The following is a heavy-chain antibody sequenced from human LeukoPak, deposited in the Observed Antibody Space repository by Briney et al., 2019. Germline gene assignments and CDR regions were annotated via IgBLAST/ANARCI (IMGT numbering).Heavy chain of an antibody. CDR1: GYTFTGYY. V-gene: IGHV1-2*02. J-gene: IGHJ4*02. D-gene: IGHD1-1*01. Sequence: ASVKVSCKASGYTFTGYYIHWVRQAPGQGLEWMGWINPNGGGTNYAQKFQGRVTMTRDTSVNTAYMELSRLRSDDMAVYYCARALFYSTGSKSNRVDYWGQGTLVTVSS. CDR3: ARALFYSTGSKSNRVDY. CDR2: INPNGGGT.